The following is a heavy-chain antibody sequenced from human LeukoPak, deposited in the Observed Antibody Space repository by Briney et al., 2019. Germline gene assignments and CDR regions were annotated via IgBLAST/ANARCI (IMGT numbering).Heavy chain of an antibody. CDR2: INTNTGNP. J-gene: IGHJ4*02. V-gene: IGHV7-4-1*02. D-gene: IGHD3/OR15-3a*01. Sequence: ASVKVSCKASGYTFTNYAMNWVRQAPGQGLEWMGRINTNTGNPTYAQGFTGRFVFSLVTSVSTAYLQISSLEAEDTAVYYCARGEISDYYFWWGQGTLGTVSS. CDR1: GYTFTNYA. CDR3: ARGEISDYYFW.